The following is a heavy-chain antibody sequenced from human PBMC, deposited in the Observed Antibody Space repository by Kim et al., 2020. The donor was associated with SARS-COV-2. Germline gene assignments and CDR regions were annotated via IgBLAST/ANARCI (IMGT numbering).Heavy chain of an antibody. CDR2: INSDGSST. CDR1: GFTFSTYW. CDR3: AREETSITTYGMDV. Sequence: GGSLRLSCAASGFTFSTYWMHLVRQAPGKGLVCVSRINSDGSSTDYADSVNGRFTISSDNAKNTLYLQMNSLRAEDTAVYYCAREETSITTYGMDVWGQGTTVTVSS. D-gene: IGHD4-4*01. V-gene: IGHV3-74*01. J-gene: IGHJ6*02.